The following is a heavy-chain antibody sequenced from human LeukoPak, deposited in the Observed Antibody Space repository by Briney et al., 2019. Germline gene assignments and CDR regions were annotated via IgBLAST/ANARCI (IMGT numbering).Heavy chain of an antibody. CDR3: ARFYCSSTSCLEDY. CDR2: INSDGSST. J-gene: IGHJ4*02. V-gene: IGHV3-74*01. CDR1: GFTFSSYW. D-gene: IGHD2-2*01. Sequence: GGSLRLSCAASGFTFSSYWMHWVRQAPGKELVWVSRINSDGSSTSYADSVKGRFTISRDNAKNTLYLQMNSLRAEDTAVYYCARFYCSSTSCLEDYWGQGTLVTVSS.